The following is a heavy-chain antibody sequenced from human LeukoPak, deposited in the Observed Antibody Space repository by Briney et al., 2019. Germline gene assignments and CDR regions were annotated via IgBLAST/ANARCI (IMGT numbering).Heavy chain of an antibody. V-gene: IGHV5-51*01. CDR3: ARRRSSWYFDY. J-gene: IGHJ4*02. CDR2: IYPGDSDT. CDR1: GYSFTSYL. D-gene: IGHD6-13*01. Sequence: GESLKISCKGSGYSFTSYLIGWVRQMPGKGLEWMGIIYPGDSDTRYSPLFQGQVTISADKSISTAYLQWSSLKASDTAMYYCARRRSSWYFDYWGQGTLVTVSS.